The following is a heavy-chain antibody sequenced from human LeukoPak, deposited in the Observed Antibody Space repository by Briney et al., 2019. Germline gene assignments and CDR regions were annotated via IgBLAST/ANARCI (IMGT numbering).Heavy chain of an antibody. CDR3: ARGAGTTGSYYYYYMDV. D-gene: IGHD1-1*01. Sequence: ASVKVSCKASGYTFTSYYMHWVRQAPGQGLEWMGIINPSGGSTSYAQKFQGRVTMTRDMSTSTVYMELSSLRSEDTAVYYCARGAGTTGSYYYYYMDVWGKGTTVTVSS. CDR1: GYTFTSYY. J-gene: IGHJ6*03. CDR2: INPSGGST. V-gene: IGHV1-46*01.